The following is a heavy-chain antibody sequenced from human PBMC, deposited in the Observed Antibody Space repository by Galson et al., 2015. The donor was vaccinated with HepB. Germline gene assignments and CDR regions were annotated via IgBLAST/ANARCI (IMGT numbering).Heavy chain of an antibody. D-gene: IGHD2-15*01. J-gene: IGHJ5*02. Sequence: SVKVSCKASGYTFSTYSITWVRQAPGQGLEWMGWISPYNRDTKYARKFQGRVTMTTDTFTSTAYMELRSLRSDDTAFYYCVRGALVGVVGGSQNNWFAPWGQGTLVTVSS. CDR1: GYTFSTYS. V-gene: IGHV1-18*01. CDR2: ISPYNRDT. CDR3: VRGALVGVVGGSQNNWFAP.